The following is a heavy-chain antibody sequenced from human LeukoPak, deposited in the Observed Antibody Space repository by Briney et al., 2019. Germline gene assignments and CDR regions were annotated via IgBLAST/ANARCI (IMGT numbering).Heavy chain of an antibody. Sequence: ASVKVSCKASGYTFTGYYMHWVRQAPGQGLEWMGWINPNSGGTNYAQKFQGRVTMTRDTSISTAYMGLSRLRSEDTAVYYCARSPPHCSSTSCYANQGANWFDPWGQGTLVTVSS. J-gene: IGHJ5*02. CDR1: GYTFTGYY. CDR3: ARSPPHCSSTSCYANQGANWFDP. D-gene: IGHD2-2*01. V-gene: IGHV1-2*02. CDR2: INPNSGGT.